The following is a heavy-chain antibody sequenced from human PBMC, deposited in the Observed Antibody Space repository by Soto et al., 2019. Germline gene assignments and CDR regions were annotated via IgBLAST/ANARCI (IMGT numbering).Heavy chain of an antibody. D-gene: IGHD6-13*01. J-gene: IGHJ6*02. CDR2: ISRTSSHI. CDR1: EFSFSTYN. CDR3: ARDPAADGYYGMDV. V-gene: IGHV3-21*01. Sequence: EVQLVESGGGLVKPGGSLRLSCVASEFSFSTYNMNWVRQAPGEGLQWVSFISRTSSHIHYADSVQGRFTISRDNAKNSLYLEMNSLRAGDTAVYYCARDPAADGYYGMDVWGQGTTVTVSS.